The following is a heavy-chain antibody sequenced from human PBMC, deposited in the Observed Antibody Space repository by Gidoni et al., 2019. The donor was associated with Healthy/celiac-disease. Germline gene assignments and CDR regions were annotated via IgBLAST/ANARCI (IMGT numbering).Heavy chain of an antibody. CDR2: IYTSGST. V-gene: IGHV4-61*02. CDR3: ARGPLYYDFWSGYDP. CDR1: GGSISSGSYS. D-gene: IGHD3-3*01. J-gene: IGHJ5*02. Sequence: QVQLQESGPGLVKPSQTLSLTCTVSGGSISSGSYSWSWNRQPAGKGLVWIGRIYTSGSTNYNPSLKSRVTMSVDTSKNQFSLKLSSVTAADTAVYYCARGPLYYDFWSGYDPWGQGTLVTVSS.